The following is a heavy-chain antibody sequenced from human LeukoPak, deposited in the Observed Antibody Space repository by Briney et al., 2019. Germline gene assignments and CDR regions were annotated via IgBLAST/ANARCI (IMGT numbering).Heavy chain of an antibody. V-gene: IGHV1-8*01. CDR1: GYTFTSYD. J-gene: IGHJ5*02. Sequence: ASVKVSCKASGYTFTSYDINWVRQATGQGLEWMGWMSPNGGNAGYAQKFQGRLTMTRDTSISTAYMELSSLRSEDTAVYYCARDYGGNSGWFDPWGQGTLVTVSS. CDR2: MSPNGGNA. CDR3: ARDYGGNSGWFDP. D-gene: IGHD4-23*01.